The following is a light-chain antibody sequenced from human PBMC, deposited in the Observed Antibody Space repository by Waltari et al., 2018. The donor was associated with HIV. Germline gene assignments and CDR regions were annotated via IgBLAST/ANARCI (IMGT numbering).Light chain of an antibody. CDR2: SDN. Sequence: QSVLTQPPSASGTPGQRVTISCSGGSFNIGRKTVSWSQLVPGTAPQLLIYSDNQRPLEVPDRFSGSKSGTSASLAISELQSDDEADYYCAAWDDSLNGWVFGGGTKVTVL. CDR3: AAWDDSLNGWV. CDR1: SFNIGRKT. V-gene: IGLV1-44*01. J-gene: IGLJ3*02.